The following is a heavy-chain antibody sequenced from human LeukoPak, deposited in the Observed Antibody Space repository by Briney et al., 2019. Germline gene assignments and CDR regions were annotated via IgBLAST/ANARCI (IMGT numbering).Heavy chain of an antibody. CDR3: ARDKGPYWYFDL. CDR2: IYNSGRT. Sequence: SETLSLTCTVSDDSISSYYWNWIRQPPGKGLEWIGNIYNSGRTDYNPSLKSRVTISVNLSENQISLSLSSVTAADTAVYYCARDKGPYWYFDLWGRGTLVTVSS. J-gene: IGHJ2*01. V-gene: IGHV4-59*01. CDR1: DDSISSYY.